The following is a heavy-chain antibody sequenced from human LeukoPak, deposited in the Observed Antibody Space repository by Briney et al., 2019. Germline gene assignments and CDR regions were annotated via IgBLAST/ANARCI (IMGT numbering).Heavy chain of an antibody. D-gene: IGHD6-13*01. CDR3: TTDYAIAAAGWGADAFDI. CDR2: IKSKTDGGTT. J-gene: IGHJ3*02. CDR1: GFTFSNAW. Sequence: TGGSLRLSCAASGFTFSNAWMSWVRQAPGKGLEWVGRIKSKTDGGTTDYAAPVKGRFTISRDDSKNTLYLQMNSLKTEDTAVYYCTTDYAIAAAGWGADAFDIWGQGTMVTVSS. V-gene: IGHV3-15*01.